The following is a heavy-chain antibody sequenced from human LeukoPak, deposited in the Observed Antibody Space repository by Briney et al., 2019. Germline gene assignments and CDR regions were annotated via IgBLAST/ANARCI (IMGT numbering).Heavy chain of an antibody. J-gene: IGHJ4*02. Sequence: PGGSLRLSCAASGFTFSNYGMSWVRQAPGKGLEWVSSISGRGDNTYYADSVKGRSAISRDNSKNTLYLQMDSLRVEDTAVYHCAKTNGYYDYWGRGTLVTVSS. D-gene: IGHD3-22*01. CDR1: GFTFSNYG. CDR2: ISGRGDNT. V-gene: IGHV3-23*01. CDR3: AKTNGYYDY.